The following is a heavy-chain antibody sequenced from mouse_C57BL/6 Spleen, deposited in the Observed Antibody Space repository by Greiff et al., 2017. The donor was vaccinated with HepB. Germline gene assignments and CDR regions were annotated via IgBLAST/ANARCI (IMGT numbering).Heavy chain of an antibody. V-gene: IGHV5-4*01. CDR3: ARDLPLLDYYAMDY. CDR2: ISDGGSYT. D-gene: IGHD2-10*01. Sequence: EVNVVESGGGLVKPGGSLKLSCAASGFTFSSYAMSWVRQTPEKRLEWVATISDGGSYTYYPDNVKGRFTISRDNAKNNLYLQMSHLKSEDTAMYYCARDLPLLDYYAMDYWGQGTSVTVSS. CDR1: GFTFSSYA. J-gene: IGHJ4*01.